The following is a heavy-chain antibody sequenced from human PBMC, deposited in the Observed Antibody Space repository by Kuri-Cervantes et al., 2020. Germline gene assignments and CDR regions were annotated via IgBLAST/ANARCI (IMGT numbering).Heavy chain of an antibody. CDR2: ISAYNGNT. V-gene: IGHV1-18*01. CDR3: ARVRYYYGSGSEKFDY. J-gene: IGHJ4*02. D-gene: IGHD3-10*01. CDR1: GYTFDNYG. Sequence: ASVKVSCKASGYTFDNYGISWVRQAPGQGLEWMGRISAYNGNTNYAQKLQGRVTMTTDTSTSTAYMELRSLRSDDTAVYYCARVRYYYGSGSEKFDYWGQGTRGTVSS.